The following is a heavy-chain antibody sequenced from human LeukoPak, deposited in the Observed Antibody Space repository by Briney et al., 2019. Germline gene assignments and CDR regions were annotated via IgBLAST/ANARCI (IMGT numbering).Heavy chain of an antibody. CDR2: IDWDDDK. CDR1: GFSLSTSGMR. J-gene: IGHJ4*02. V-gene: IGHV2-70*04. D-gene: IGHD3-16*02. Sequence: SGPTLVNPTQTLTLTCTFSGFSLSTSGMRVSWIRQPPGKALEWLARIDWDDDKFYSTSLKTRLTISKDTSKNQVVLTMTNMDPVDTATYYCARMVISSYYFDYWGQGTLVTVPS. CDR3: ARMVISSYYFDY.